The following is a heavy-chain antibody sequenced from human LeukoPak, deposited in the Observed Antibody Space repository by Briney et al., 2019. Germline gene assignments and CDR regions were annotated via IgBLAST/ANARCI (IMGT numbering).Heavy chain of an antibody. D-gene: IGHD3-10*01. V-gene: IGHV3-74*01. CDR3: ATRRFGELTY. CDR2: INPDGSTT. J-gene: IGHJ4*02. Sequence: GGSLRLSCAASGFTFSNYWMHWVRQDPGKGLVWVSFINPDGSTTNYADSVKGRFSISRDTSKNTLYLQMNSLRVEDTAVYYCATRRFGELTYWGQGTLVTVSS. CDR1: GFTFSNYW.